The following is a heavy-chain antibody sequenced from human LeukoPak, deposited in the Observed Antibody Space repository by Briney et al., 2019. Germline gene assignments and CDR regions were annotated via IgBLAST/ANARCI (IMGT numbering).Heavy chain of an antibody. CDR2: IKTDGGEK. V-gene: IGHV3-7*01. J-gene: IGHJ6*03. D-gene: IGHD6-19*01. CDR1: GFSFNNYW. CDR3: ARDWADSSGWYYYYYYYMDV. Sequence: GGSLRLSCVASGFSFNNYWMSWFRQAPGKGLEWVGNIKTDGGEKYYVDSVKGRFTISRDNAKNSLYLQMNSLRAEDTAVYYCARDWADSSGWYYYYYYYMDVWGKGTTVTISS.